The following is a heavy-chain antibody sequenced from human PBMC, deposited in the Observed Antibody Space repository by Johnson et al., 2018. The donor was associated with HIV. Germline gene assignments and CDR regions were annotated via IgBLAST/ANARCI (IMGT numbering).Heavy chain of an antibody. J-gene: IGHJ3*02. Sequence: QVLLVESGGGVVQPGRSLRLSCVASGFTFSSYGMHWVRQAPGKGLEWVAVISYDGSNNYYADSVKGRFTISRDNSKNTLYLQMNSLRAEDTAVYYCAKDPSYIVATAMTDAFDIWGQGTMVTVSS. CDR2: ISYDGSNN. CDR3: AKDPSYIVATAMTDAFDI. CDR1: GFTFSSYG. D-gene: IGHD5-12*01. V-gene: IGHV3-30*18.